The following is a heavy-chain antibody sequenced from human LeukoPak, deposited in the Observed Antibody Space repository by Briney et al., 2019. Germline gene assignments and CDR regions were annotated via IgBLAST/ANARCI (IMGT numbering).Heavy chain of an antibody. CDR2: ISYDGSNK. CDR3: AKLYYYDSSGQTSDY. J-gene: IGHJ4*02. D-gene: IGHD3-22*01. Sequence: GRSLRLSCAASGFTFSSYGMHWVRQAPSKGLEWVAVISYDGSNKYYADSVKGRFTISRDNSKNTLYLQMNSLRAEDTAVYYCAKLYYYDSSGQTSDYWGQGTLVTVSS. V-gene: IGHV3-30*18. CDR1: GFTFSSYG.